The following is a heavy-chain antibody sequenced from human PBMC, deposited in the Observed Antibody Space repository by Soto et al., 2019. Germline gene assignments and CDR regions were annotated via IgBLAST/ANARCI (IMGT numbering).Heavy chain of an antibody. CDR1: GGSISSGGYY. V-gene: IGHV4-31*03. Sequence: QVQLQESGPGLVKPSQTLSLTCTVSGGSISSGGYYWSWIRQHPGKGLEWIGYIYYSGSTYYNPSFKSRVTISVDTSKNQFSLKLSSVTAADTAVYYCARVLDGDYPYYYGMDVWGQGTTVTVSS. CDR3: ARVLDGDYPYYYGMDV. D-gene: IGHD4-17*01. J-gene: IGHJ6*02. CDR2: IYYSGST.